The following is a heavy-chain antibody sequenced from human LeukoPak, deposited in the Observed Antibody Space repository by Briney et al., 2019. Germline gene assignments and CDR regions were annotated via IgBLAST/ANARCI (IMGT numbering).Heavy chain of an antibody. CDR2: INARGDT. CDR1: GWSFNDYY. V-gene: IGHV4-34*01. J-gene: IGHJ5*02. D-gene: IGHD2-2*01. CDR3: ARGQVTAARRYTWFDP. Sequence: PSETLSLTPAVYGWSFNDYYWSSSRQPPGKGLEWIGEINARGDTNYNPSLKSRVTISVDTSTSQFSLRLTSLTAADTAVYYCARGQVTAARRYTWFDPWGQGPRSPSPQ.